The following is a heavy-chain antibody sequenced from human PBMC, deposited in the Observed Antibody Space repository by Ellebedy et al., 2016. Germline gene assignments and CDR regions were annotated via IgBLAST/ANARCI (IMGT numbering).Heavy chain of an antibody. D-gene: IGHD5-24*01. CDR2: ISGSGGST. J-gene: IGHJ2*01. CDR3: AKDGGLGRWLLGWYFDL. Sequence: GGSLRLXCAASGFTFSSYAMSWVRQAPGKGLEWVSAISGSGGSTYYADSVKGRFTISRDNSKNTLYLQMNSLRAEDTAVYYCAKDGGLGRWLLGWYFDLWGRGTLVTVSS. V-gene: IGHV3-23*01. CDR1: GFTFSSYA.